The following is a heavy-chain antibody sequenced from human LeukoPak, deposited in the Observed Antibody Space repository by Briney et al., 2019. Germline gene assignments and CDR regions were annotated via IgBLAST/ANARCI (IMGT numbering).Heavy chain of an antibody. D-gene: IGHD1-26*01. CDR3: ARAGSKERGASYYYYYYYMDV. V-gene: IGHV1-46*01. CDR2: INPSGGST. J-gene: IGHJ6*03. Sequence: GASVKVSCKASGYTFTNYYIHWVRQAPGQGLECMGIINPSGGSTSYAQKFQGRVTMTRDMSTSTVYMELSSLRSEDTAVYYCARAGSKERGASYYYYYYYMDVWGKGTTVTVSS. CDR1: GYTFTNYY.